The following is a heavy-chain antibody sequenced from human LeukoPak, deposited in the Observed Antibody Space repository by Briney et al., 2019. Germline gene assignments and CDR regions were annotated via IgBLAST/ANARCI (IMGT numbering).Heavy chain of an antibody. CDR2: ISSSSSYI. CDR1: GFTFSSYS. V-gene: IGHV3-21*01. J-gene: IGHJ4*02. D-gene: IGHD2-15*01. CDR3: ARERGYCSGGSCYSEDYFDY. Sequence: GGSLRLSCAASGFTFSSYSMNWVRQAPGKGLEWVSSISSSSSYIYYADSVKGRFTISRDNAKNSLYLQMNSLRAEDTAVYYCARERGYCSGGSCYSEDYFDYWGQGTLVTVSS.